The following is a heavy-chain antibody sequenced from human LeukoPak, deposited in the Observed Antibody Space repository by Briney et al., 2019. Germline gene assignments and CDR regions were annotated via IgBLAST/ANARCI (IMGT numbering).Heavy chain of an antibody. V-gene: IGHV1-2*02. CDR3: ARSLAVATYYYYYYMDV. J-gene: IGHJ6*03. CDR2: INPNSGGT. Sequence: ASVKVSCKASGYTFTSYYMHWVRQAPGQGLEWMGWINPNSGGTNYAQKFQGRVTMTRDTSISTAYMELSRLRSDDTAVYYCARSLAVATYYYYYYMDVWGKGTTVTVSS. CDR1: GYTFTSYY. D-gene: IGHD6-19*01.